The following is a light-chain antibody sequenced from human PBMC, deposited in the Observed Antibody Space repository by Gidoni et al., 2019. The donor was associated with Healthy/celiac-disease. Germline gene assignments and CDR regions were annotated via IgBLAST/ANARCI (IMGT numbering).Light chain of an antibody. CDR1: QSVLYSSNNKNY. Sequence: IVMTQPPDSRAVSLGERATFNGKSSQSVLYSSNNKNYLAWYQQKPGQPPKLLIYWASTRESGVPERFSGSGSGTDFTLTISSLQAEDVAVYYCQQYYSTPLTFGPGTKVDIK. J-gene: IGKJ3*01. V-gene: IGKV4-1*01. CDR2: WAS. CDR3: QQYYSTPLT.